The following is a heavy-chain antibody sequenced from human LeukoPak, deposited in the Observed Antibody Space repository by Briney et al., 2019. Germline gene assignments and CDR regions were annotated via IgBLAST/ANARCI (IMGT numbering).Heavy chain of an antibody. Sequence: GRSLRLSCAASGFTFSNYGMHWVRQAPGKGLEWVAVIWYDGGNKYYADSVKGRFTISRDNSKNTLYLQMNSLRAEDTAVYYCARAQSYVGYAEADYWGQGTLVTVSS. CDR2: IWYDGGNK. CDR3: ARAQSYVGYAEADY. CDR1: GFTFSNYG. J-gene: IGHJ4*02. V-gene: IGHV3-33*01. D-gene: IGHD5-12*01.